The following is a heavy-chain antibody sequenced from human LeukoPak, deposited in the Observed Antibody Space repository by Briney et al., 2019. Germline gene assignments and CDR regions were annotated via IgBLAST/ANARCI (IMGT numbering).Heavy chain of an antibody. V-gene: IGHV1-18*01. CDR2: ISAYNGHT. J-gene: IGHJ3*02. D-gene: IGHD5-24*01. Sequence: ASVKVSCKASGNTFTNNGISWVRQAPGQGLEWMGWISAYNGHTNYAQKFQGRVTMTTDTSTSSAYMELRSLRSEDTAVYYCARGLEMATIKGSAFDIWGQGTMVTVSS. CDR3: ARGLEMATIKGSAFDI. CDR1: GNTFTNNG.